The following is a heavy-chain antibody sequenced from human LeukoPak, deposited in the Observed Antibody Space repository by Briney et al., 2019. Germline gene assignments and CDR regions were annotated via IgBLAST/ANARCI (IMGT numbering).Heavy chain of an antibody. CDR1: GYSISSGYY. CDR2: ISGPAGSW. Sequence: ETLSLTCAVSGYSISSGYYWGWIRQPPGKGLEWVSAISGPAGSWDYADSVKGRFTISRDNSKNTLFLQMNSLRAEDTAIYYCAKKVGLVSAPLYYFDVWGQGTLVTVSS. CDR3: AKKVGLVSAPLYYFDV. J-gene: IGHJ4*02. V-gene: IGHV3-23*01. D-gene: IGHD5/OR15-5a*01.